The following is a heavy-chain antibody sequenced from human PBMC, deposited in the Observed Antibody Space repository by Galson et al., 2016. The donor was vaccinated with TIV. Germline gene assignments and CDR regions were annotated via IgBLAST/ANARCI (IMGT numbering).Heavy chain of an antibody. CDR3: AKDSGSYFSYWYFDL. CDR2: ISGGGGST. J-gene: IGHJ2*01. CDR1: GFTFSSHA. D-gene: IGHD3-10*01. V-gene: IGHV3-23*01. Sequence: SLRLSCAASGFTFSSHAITWVRQAPGKGLEWISAISGGGGSTYHTDSVKGRYTISRDNSMNTLYLQMNSLRTEDTAVYYCAKDSGSYFSYWYFDLWGRGTLVTVSS.